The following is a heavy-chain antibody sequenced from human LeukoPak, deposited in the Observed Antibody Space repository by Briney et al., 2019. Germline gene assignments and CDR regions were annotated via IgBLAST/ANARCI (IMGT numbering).Heavy chain of an antibody. CDR3: ARPEREYSSSSGFDY. CDR2: IYPGDSDT. J-gene: IGHJ4*02. D-gene: IGHD6-6*01. CDR1: GYSFISYW. Sequence: GESLKISCKGSGYSFISYWIGWVRQMPGKGLEWMGIIYPGDSDTRYSPSFEGQVTISADKSISTAYLQWSSLKASDTAMYYCARPEREYSSSSGFDYWGQGTLVTVSS. V-gene: IGHV5-51*01.